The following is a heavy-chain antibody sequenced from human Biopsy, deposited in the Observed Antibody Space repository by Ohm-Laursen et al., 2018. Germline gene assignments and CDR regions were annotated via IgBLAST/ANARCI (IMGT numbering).Heavy chain of an antibody. D-gene: IGHD2-21*01. CDR1: GGTFSTTA. V-gene: IGHV1-69*05. J-gene: IGHJ6*02. CDR3: ARESPLRLGVCGAIRCFKEVFGMDV. Sequence: ASVKVSCKASGGTFSTTAISWVRKVPGQGLEWLGVLNPVAEATIYAQKFQDRITMTRDTSTNTVYMDLTSLSSEDTAVYYCARESPLRLGVCGAIRCFKEVFGMDVWGQGTTVIVSS. CDR2: LNPVAEAT.